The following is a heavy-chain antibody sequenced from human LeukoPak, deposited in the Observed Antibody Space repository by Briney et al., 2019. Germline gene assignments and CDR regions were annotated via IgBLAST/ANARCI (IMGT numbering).Heavy chain of an antibody. Sequence: GGSLRLSCAASGFTFSSYCMNWVRQAPGKGREWVSSISSSSSYIYYADSVKGRFTISRDNAKNSLYLQMNSLRAEDTAVYYCARARRYYDILTGYSMQDAFDIWGQGTMVTVSS. CDR2: ISSSSSYI. D-gene: IGHD3-9*01. CDR1: GFTFSSYC. J-gene: IGHJ3*02. V-gene: IGHV3-21*01. CDR3: ARARRYYDILTGYSMQDAFDI.